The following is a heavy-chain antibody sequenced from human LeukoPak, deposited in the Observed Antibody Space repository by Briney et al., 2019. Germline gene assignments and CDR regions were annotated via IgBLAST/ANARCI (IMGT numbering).Heavy chain of an antibody. CDR3: APKMYYYDSSAYYPFDY. D-gene: IGHD3-22*01. V-gene: IGHV3-48*01. J-gene: IGHJ4*02. CDR1: GFTFSSYS. Sequence: GGSLRLSCTASGFTFSSYSMNWVRQTPGKGLEWVSYISSSSSTIHYADSVKGRFTISRDNAKNSLYLEMNSLRAEDTAVYYCAPKMYYYDSSAYYPFDYWGQGTLVTVS. CDR2: ISSSSSTI.